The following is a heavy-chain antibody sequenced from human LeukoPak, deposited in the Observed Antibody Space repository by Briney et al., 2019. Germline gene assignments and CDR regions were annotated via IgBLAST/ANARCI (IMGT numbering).Heavy chain of an antibody. Sequence: GASVKVSCKASGYTFTGYYMHWVRQAPGQGLEWMGWINPDSGGTNNAQKFQGRVTMTRDTSISTAHMELSRLRSDDTAVYYCARTFYDTLDSDAFDFWGQGTMVIVSS. D-gene: IGHD2/OR15-2a*01. CDR2: INPDSGGT. J-gene: IGHJ3*01. CDR3: ARTFYDTLDSDAFDF. V-gene: IGHV1-2*02. CDR1: GYTFTGYY.